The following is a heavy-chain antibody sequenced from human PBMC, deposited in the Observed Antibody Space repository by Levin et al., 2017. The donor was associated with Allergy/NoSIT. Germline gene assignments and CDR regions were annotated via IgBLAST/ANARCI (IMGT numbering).Heavy chain of an antibody. CDR3: ARDTKSLPFGAFDI. D-gene: IGHD2-8*01. Sequence: ASVKVSCKSSGYTFTGYYIHWLRQAPGQGLEWMGWINPDSGGTHYAQKFQGRVTMTRDTSINTAYLELTSLTSDDTAVYFSARDTKSLPFGAFDIWGQGTLVTVSS. J-gene: IGHJ3*02. CDR2: INPDSGGT. CDR1: GYTFTGYY. V-gene: IGHV1-2*02.